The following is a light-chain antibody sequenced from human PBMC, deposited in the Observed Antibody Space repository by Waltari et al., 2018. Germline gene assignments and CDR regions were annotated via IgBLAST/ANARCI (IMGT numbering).Light chain of an antibody. Sequence: EIVLTQSPLSLPVTPGEAASISCRSSQSLLHSIGRDYLDWYHQKPGQSPQLLIYLGTLRASGVADRFSGSASGTEFTLKISRVEADDVVVFYCMQGLQTPPTFGQGTKLEIK. CDR2: LGT. V-gene: IGKV2-28*01. CDR3: MQGLQTPPT. CDR1: QSLLHSIGRDY. J-gene: IGKJ2*01.